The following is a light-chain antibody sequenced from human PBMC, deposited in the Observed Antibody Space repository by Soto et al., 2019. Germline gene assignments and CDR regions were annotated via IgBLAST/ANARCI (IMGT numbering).Light chain of an antibody. CDR1: SSNTGSYY. Sequence: QSVLTQPPSASGTPGQRVTISCSGTSSNTGSYYVYWYQHLPGTAPKLLIFRNDQRPSGVPDRFSGSKSGTSASLAISGLWSEDEADYYCAAWDDSLSLLFGGGTQLTVL. CDR2: RND. J-gene: IGLJ3*02. V-gene: IGLV1-47*03. CDR3: AAWDDSLSLL.